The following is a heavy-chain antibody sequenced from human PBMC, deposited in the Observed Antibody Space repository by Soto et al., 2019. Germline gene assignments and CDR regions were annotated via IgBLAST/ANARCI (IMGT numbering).Heavy chain of an antibody. J-gene: IGHJ6*02. Sequence: SSETLSLTCTVSGGSISSSSYYWGWIRQPPGKRQEWIGSIFYSGSTYYNPSLKSRVTISVDTSKNQFSLKLSSVTAADTAVYYCARHLTYCSAGSCYSDFPYYGMDVWGQGTTVT. CDR3: ARHLTYCSAGSCYSDFPYYGMDV. CDR2: IFYSGST. CDR1: GGSISSSSYY. V-gene: IGHV4-39*01. D-gene: IGHD2-15*01.